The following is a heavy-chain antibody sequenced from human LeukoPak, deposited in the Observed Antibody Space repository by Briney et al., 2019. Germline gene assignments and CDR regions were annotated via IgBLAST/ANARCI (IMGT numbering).Heavy chain of an antibody. CDR2: INHSGST. V-gene: IGHV4-34*01. D-gene: IGHD6-6*01. CDR3: ARLGRTSIAARPNYYYMDV. CDR1: GGSFSGYY. Sequence: SETLSLTCAVYGGSFSGYYWSWIRQPPGKGLEWIGEINHSGSTNYNPSLKSRVTISVDTSKNQFSLKLSSVTAADTAVYYCARLGRTSIAARPNYYYMDVWGKGTTVTVSS. J-gene: IGHJ6*03.